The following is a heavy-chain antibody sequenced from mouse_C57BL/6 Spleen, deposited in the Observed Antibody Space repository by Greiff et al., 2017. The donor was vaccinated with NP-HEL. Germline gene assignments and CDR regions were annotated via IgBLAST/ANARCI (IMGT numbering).Heavy chain of an antibody. D-gene: IGHD1-1*01. CDR1: GYAFSSSW. Sequence: VQLQQSGPELVKPGASVKISCKASGYAFSSSWMNWVKQRPGKGLEWIGRIYPGDGDTNYNGKFKGKATLTADKSSSTAYMQLSSLTSEDSAVYFCARSGILYYGSSFDYWGQGTTLTVSS. V-gene: IGHV1-82*01. CDR3: ARSGILYYGSSFDY. J-gene: IGHJ2*01. CDR2: IYPGDGDT.